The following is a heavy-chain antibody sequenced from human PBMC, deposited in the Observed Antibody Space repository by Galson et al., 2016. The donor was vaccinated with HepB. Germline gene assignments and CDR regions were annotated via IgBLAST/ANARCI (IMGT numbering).Heavy chain of an antibody. CDR2: IYPGDSDT. CDR1: GYSFTSFW. CDR3: ARSLYYDFWIGQKGWFDP. Sequence: QSGAEVKKPGESLKISCKGSGYSFTSFWIAWVRQMPGKGLEWMGIIYPGDSDTRYSPSFQGQVTISADKSIDTAYLQWSSLKASDTAMYYCARSLYYDFWIGQKGWFDPWGQETRVTVSS. V-gene: IGHV5-51*01. D-gene: IGHD3-3*01. J-gene: IGHJ5*02.